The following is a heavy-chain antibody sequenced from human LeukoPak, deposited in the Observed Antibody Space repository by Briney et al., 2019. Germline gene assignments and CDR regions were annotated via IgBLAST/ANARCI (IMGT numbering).Heavy chain of an antibody. J-gene: IGHJ5*02. V-gene: IGHV1-2*02. Sequence: ASVTVSCKASGYTFTGYYMHWVRQAPGQGLEWMGWINPNSGGTNYAQKFQGRVTMTRDTSISTAYMELSRLRSDDTAVYYCARGAARRYGDYGGNWFDPWGQGTLVTVSS. D-gene: IGHD4-17*01. CDR1: GYTFTGYY. CDR3: ARGAARRYGDYGGNWFDP. CDR2: INPNSGGT.